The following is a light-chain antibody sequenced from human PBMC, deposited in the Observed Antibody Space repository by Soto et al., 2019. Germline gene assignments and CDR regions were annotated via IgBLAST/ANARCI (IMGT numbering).Light chain of an antibody. CDR3: CSYAGSYPVV. CDR1: SSDVGGYNY. CDR2: DVS. V-gene: IGLV2-11*01. Sequence: QSALTQPRSVSGSPGQSVTISCTGTSSDVGGYNYVSWYQQHPGKAPKLMIYDVSKRPSGVPDRFSGSKSGNTASLTISGLQAEDEADDYCCSYAGSYPVVFGGGTKVTVL. J-gene: IGLJ2*01.